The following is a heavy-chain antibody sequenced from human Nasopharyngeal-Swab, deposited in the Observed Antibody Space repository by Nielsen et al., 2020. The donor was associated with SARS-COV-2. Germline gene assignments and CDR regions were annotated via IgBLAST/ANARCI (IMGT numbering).Heavy chain of an antibody. V-gene: IGHV3-30-3*01. Sequence: VVFLRRSSTASGFTFSSYAMHWVRQAPGKGLEWVAVISYDGSNKYYADSVKGRFTISRDNSKNTLYLQMNSLRAEDTAVYYCARDPDYGDFPGIDYWGQGTLVTVSS. D-gene: IGHD4-17*01. CDR3: ARDPDYGDFPGIDY. J-gene: IGHJ4*02. CDR2: ISYDGSNK. CDR1: GFTFSSYA.